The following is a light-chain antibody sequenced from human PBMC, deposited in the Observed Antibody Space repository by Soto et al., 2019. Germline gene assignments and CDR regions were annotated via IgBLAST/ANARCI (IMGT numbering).Light chain of an antibody. Sequence: EIQMTQSPSTLSASVGDRVTITCRASPSVSYWLAWYQQKPGKAPKLLVHDASTLLSGVPSRFSGSVSGTEFILTIGSLQPDDFATYYCQQYKSYPWTFGQGTKV. CDR2: DAS. J-gene: IGKJ1*01. V-gene: IGKV1-5*01. CDR3: QQYKSYPWT. CDR1: PSVSYW.